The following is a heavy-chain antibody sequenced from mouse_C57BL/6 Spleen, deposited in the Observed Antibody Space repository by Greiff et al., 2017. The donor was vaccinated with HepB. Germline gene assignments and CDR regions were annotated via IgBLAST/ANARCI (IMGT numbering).Heavy chain of an antibody. J-gene: IGHJ3*01. CDR3: ARSPFYYSNYEFAY. D-gene: IGHD2-5*01. CDR1: GYTFTSYW. V-gene: IGHV1-52*01. CDR2: IDPSDSET. Sequence: QVQLQQPGAELVRPGSSVKLSCKASGYTFTSYWMHWVKQRPIQGLEWIGNIDPSDSETHYNQKFKDKATLTVDKSSSTAYMQLSSLTSEDSAVYYCARSPFYYSNYEFAYWGQGTLVTVSA.